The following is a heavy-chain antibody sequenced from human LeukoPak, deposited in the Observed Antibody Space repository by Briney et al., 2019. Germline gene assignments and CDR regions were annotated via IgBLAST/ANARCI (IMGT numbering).Heavy chain of an antibody. Sequence: GGSLRLSCAASGFTFATYAMSWVRQAPGKGLGWISSISGSGGNTYYSDSVKGRFTISRDNSKNTLYLQMNSLRAEDTAVYYCAKVVHSSGSDDYWGQGTLVTVSS. CDR1: GFTFATYA. CDR2: ISGSGGNT. J-gene: IGHJ4*02. CDR3: AKVVHSSGSDDY. D-gene: IGHD3-22*01. V-gene: IGHV3-23*01.